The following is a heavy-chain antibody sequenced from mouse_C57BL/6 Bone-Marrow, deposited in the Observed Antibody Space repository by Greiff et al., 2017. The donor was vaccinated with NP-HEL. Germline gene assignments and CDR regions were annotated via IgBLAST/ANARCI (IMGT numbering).Heavy chain of an antibody. Sequence: EVHLVESGGGLVKPGGSLKLSCAASGFTFSSYAMSWVRQTPEKRLEWVATISDGGSYTYYPDNVKGRFTISRDNAKNNLYLQMSHLKSEDTAMYYCARRAMITTGLYYAMDYWGQGTSVTVSS. CDR2: ISDGGSYT. D-gene: IGHD2-4*01. CDR3: ARRAMITTGLYYAMDY. CDR1: GFTFSSYA. V-gene: IGHV5-4*01. J-gene: IGHJ4*01.